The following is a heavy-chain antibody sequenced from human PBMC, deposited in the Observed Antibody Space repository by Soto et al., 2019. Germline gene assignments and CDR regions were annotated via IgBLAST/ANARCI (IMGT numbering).Heavy chain of an antibody. J-gene: IGHJ4*02. D-gene: IGHD1-1*01. CDR1: GFTFSSYW. V-gene: IGHV3-74*01. CDR2: INSDGSTT. CDR3: GSVEDY. Sequence: EVHLVESGGGLVQPGGSLRLSCAASGFTFSSYWMHWVRQAPGKGLVWVSRINSDGSTTNYADSVKGRFTISRDNAKNTLDVQMNSLRAEDTAVYYCGSVEDYWGQGTLVTVSS.